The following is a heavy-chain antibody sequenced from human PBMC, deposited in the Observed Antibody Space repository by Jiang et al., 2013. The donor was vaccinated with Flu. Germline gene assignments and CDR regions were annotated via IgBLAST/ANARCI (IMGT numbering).Heavy chain of an antibody. V-gene: IGHV1-18*01. Sequence: GAEVKKPGASVKVSCKASGYTVTNYGISWVRQAPGQGLEWVGWVSANNGYTKSAQRFQGRVTMTTDTSTSTTYMELRSLTSDDTAVYYCARGTYWDHWGQGTLVTVSS. J-gene: IGHJ4*02. CDR2: VSANNGYT. CDR3: ARGTYWDH. CDR1: GYTVTNYG.